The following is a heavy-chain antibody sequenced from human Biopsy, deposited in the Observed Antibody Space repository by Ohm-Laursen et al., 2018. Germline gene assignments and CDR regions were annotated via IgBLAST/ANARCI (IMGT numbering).Heavy chain of an antibody. CDR2: LYNTGGT. Sequence: TLSLTCAVSGGSISSYQWTWIRQPPGKGLEWIGYLYNTGGTNYNPSLKSRVTISVDTSKNQFSLKPRSVTAADTAVYYCARATNSTGWPYYYFYGMDVWGQGTTVTVS. CDR1: GGSISSYQ. V-gene: IGHV4-59*01. J-gene: IGHJ6*02. CDR3: ARATNSTGWPYYYFYGMDV. D-gene: IGHD2/OR15-2a*01.